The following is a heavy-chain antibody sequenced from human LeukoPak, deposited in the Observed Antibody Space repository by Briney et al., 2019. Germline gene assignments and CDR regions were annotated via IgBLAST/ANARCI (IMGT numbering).Heavy chain of an antibody. Sequence: ASVTVSCKASGYTFTSYYMHWVRQAPGQGLEWMGIINTSGGSTNYAQKFQGRVTMTSDTSTSTVYTELSSLRSEDTAVYYCARGSPVAASYWGQGTLVTVSS. D-gene: IGHD2-15*01. V-gene: IGHV1-46*01. CDR3: ARGSPVAASY. J-gene: IGHJ4*02. CDR2: INTSGGST. CDR1: GYTFTSYY.